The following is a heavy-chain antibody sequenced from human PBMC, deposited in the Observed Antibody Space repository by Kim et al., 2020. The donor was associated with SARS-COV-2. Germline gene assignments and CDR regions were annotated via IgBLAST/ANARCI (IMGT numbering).Heavy chain of an antibody. J-gene: IGHJ6*02. CDR1: GYTFTSYG. V-gene: IGHV1-18*04. D-gene: IGHD3-3*01. CDR3: ARAETWSPPSYYDFWSGYEGYYYGMDV. CDR2: ISAYNGNT. Sequence: ASVKVSCKASGYTFTSYGISWVRQAPGQGLEWMGWISAYNGNTNYAQKLQGRVTMTTDTSTSTAYMELRSLRSDDTAVYYCARAETWSPPSYYDFWSGYEGYYYGMDVWGQGTTVTVSS.